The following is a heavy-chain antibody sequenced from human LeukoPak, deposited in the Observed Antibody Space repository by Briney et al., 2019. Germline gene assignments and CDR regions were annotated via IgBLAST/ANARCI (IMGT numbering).Heavy chain of an antibody. J-gene: IGHJ2*01. CDR1: GGSISSYY. V-gene: IGHV4-59*01. CDR2: IYYSGST. Sequence: SETLSLPCTVSGGSISSYYWSWIRQPPGKGLEWIGYIYYSGSTNYNPSLKSRVTISVDTSKNQFSLKLSSVTAADTAVYYCARDMGSPPFYWYFDLWGRGTLVTVSS. CDR3: ARDMGSPPFYWYFDL. D-gene: IGHD3-10*01.